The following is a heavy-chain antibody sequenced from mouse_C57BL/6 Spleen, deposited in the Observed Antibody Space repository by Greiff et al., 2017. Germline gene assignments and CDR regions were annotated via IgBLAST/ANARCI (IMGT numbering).Heavy chain of an antibody. Sequence: VQLQESGPGLVKPSQSLSLTCSVTGYSITSGYYWNWIRQFPGNKLEWMGYISYDGSNNYNPSLKNRISITRDTSKNQFFLKLNSVTTEDTATYYCAREDYGSNFDYWGQGTTLTVSS. D-gene: IGHD1-1*01. J-gene: IGHJ2*01. CDR1: GYSITSGYY. CDR2: ISYDGSN. V-gene: IGHV3-6*01. CDR3: AREDYGSNFDY.